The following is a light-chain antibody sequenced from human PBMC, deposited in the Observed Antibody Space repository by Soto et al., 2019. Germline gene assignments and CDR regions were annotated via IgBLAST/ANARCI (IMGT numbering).Light chain of an antibody. J-gene: IGKJ5*01. Sequence: DIQMTQSPSSVSASVGDRVTITCRASQDISSWLAWYQQKPGKAPKLLIYAASTLQSGVPSRFSGSGSGTDFTLTISSLQPEDFATYYSQQADSFPITFGQGTRLEIK. CDR3: QQADSFPIT. V-gene: IGKV1-12*01. CDR1: QDISSW. CDR2: AAS.